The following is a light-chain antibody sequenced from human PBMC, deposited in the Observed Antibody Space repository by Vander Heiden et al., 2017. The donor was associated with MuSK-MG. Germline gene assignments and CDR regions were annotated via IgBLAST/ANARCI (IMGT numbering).Light chain of an antibody. CDR3: FSYAGNNDWV. V-gene: IGLV2-8*01. J-gene: IGLJ3*02. Sequence: QSALTQPPSASGSPGQSVTISSTGHVSDIGTFDYVCWFQQHPGNAPKLVIFEVNKRPSGVPHRFSGSKAGTTASLTVSGLQADDEAVYYCFSYAGNNDWVFGGGTKLTVL. CDR2: EVN. CDR1: VSDIGTFDY.